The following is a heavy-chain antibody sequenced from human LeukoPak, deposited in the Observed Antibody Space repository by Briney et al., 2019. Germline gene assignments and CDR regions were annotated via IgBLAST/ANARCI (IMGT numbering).Heavy chain of an antibody. Sequence: SETLSLTCTVSGGSISSGGYYWSWIRQHPGKGLEWIGYIYYSGSTYYNPSLKSRVIMSVDTSKNQFSLKLSSVTAADTAVDYCARVVREGGSSRAFDIWGQGTMVTVSS. CDR2: IYYSGST. J-gene: IGHJ3*02. CDR3: ARVVREGGSSRAFDI. D-gene: IGHD2-2*01. CDR1: GGSISSGGYY. V-gene: IGHV4-31*03.